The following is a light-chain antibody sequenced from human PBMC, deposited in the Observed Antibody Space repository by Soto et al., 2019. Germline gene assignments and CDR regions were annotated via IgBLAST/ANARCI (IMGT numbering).Light chain of an antibody. CDR3: QQYDHWPPYS. V-gene: IGKV3-15*01. J-gene: IGKJ2*01. Sequence: TQSPVTLSVSPGDGATLSCRASQSASRFLAWYQQTPGQRPRLLIYAASSRVLGVPARFTGSGSGTDFTLTISDVQSEDAAIYYCQQYDHWPPYSVGQGTRLEI. CDR2: AAS. CDR1: QSASRF.